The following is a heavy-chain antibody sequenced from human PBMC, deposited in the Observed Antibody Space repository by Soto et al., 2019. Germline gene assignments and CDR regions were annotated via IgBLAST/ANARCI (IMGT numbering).Heavy chain of an antibody. CDR1: GGTFSSYA. V-gene: IGHV1-69*06. Sequence: QVQLVQSGAEVKKPGSSVKVSCKASGGTFSSYAISWVRQAPGQGLEWMGGIIPIFGTANYAQKFQGRVTITEDKSTSTAYMELSSLRSEDTAVYYCATGSGSTELNYFDYWGQGTLVTVSS. J-gene: IGHJ4*02. CDR3: ATGSGSTELNYFDY. CDR2: IIPIFGTA. D-gene: IGHD3-10*01.